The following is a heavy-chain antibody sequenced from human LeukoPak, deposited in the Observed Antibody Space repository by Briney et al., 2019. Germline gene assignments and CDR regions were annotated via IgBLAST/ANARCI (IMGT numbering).Heavy chain of an antibody. V-gene: IGHV3-23*01. Sequence: GGSLRLSCAASGFTFSSYAMSWVRQAPGKGLEWVSPISGSGGSTYYADSVKGRFTISRDNSKNTLYLQMNSLRAEDTAVYYCAKPLRVMVRGAVDYWGQGTLVTVSS. CDR3: AKPLRVMVRGAVDY. CDR2: ISGSGGST. CDR1: GFTFSSYA. J-gene: IGHJ4*02. D-gene: IGHD3-10*01.